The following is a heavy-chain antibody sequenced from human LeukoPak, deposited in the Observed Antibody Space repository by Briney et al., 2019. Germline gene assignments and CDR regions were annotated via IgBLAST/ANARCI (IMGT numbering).Heavy chain of an antibody. CDR3: ARDAYYYGSGSYPFDP. Sequence: SETLSLTCAVYGGSFSGYYWSWLRQPPGKGLEWIGEINHSGSTNYNPSLKSRVTISVGTSKNQFSLRLSSVTAADTAVYYCARDAYYYGSGSYPFDPWGQGTLVTVSS. CDR2: INHSGST. CDR1: GGSFSGYY. V-gene: IGHV4-34*01. D-gene: IGHD3-10*01. J-gene: IGHJ5*02.